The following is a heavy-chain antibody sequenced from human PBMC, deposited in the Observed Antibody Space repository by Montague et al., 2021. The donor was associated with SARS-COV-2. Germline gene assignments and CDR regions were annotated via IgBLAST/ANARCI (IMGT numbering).Heavy chain of an antibody. CDR2: ISYDGSNK. J-gene: IGHJ4*02. D-gene: IGHD3-9*01. CDR1: GFTFSSYA. V-gene: IGHV3-30-3*01. CDR3: ARGEYDILTGYSSLANSYFDY. Sequence: SLRLSCAASGFTFSSYAMHWVRQAPGKGLEWVAVISYDGSNKYXXXSXXXRFXISRDNSKNTLYLQLNSLRAEATAVYYCARGEYDILTGYSSLANSYFDYWGQGTLVTVSS.